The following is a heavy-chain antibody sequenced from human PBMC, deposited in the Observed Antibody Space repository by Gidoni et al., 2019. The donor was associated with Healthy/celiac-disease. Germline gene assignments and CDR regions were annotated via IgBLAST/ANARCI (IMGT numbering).Heavy chain of an antibody. V-gene: IGHV4-34*01. CDR2: INHSGST. CDR3: ARCALWFGPQGDAFDI. Sequence: QVQLQQWGAGLLKPSETLSLTCAAYGGSFSGYYWSWIRQPPGKGLEWIGEINHSGSTNYNPSLKSRVTISVDMSKNQFSLKLSSVTAADTAVYYCARCALWFGPQGDAFDIWGQGTMVTVSS. D-gene: IGHD3-10*01. CDR1: GGSFSGYY. J-gene: IGHJ3*02.